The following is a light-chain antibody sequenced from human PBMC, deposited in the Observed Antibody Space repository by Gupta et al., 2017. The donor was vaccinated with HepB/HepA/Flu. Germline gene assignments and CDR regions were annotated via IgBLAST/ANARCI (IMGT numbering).Light chain of an antibody. CDR3: HQDYSSPLT. V-gene: IGKV4-1*01. CDR1: QSVLYSSKNKNY. Sequence: DIVITQSPHSLAVSLGERATIHCKASQSVLYSSKNKNYLAWYQHRPGQSPKLLIYWASTREFAVPDRFRGSGSSTDFTLTISRRQAEDVAIYYCHQDYSSPLTFGAGTKVETK. CDR2: WAS. J-gene: IGKJ4*01.